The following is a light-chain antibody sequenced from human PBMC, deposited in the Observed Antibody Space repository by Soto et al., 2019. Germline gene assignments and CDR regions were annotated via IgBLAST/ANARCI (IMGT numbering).Light chain of an antibody. Sequence: IVMTQSPATLSVSPWERATLSCRASHSVRSSYLAWYQQKPGQAPSLLIYGASTRATGIPARFSGSGSGTDFTLTISSLQPEDFAVYYCQQYSNSPRTFGQGTKVDIK. J-gene: IGKJ1*01. V-gene: IGKV3-15*01. CDR2: GAS. CDR3: QQYSNSPRT. CDR1: HSVRSSY.